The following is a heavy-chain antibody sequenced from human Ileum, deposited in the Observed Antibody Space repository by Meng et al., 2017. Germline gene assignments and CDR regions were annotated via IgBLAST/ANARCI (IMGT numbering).Heavy chain of an antibody. V-gene: IGHV4-39*01. CDR1: GDSVSSGSYY. D-gene: IGHD3-3*02. Sequence: QLQLQESGPGLVKPSETLSLTCTVSGDSVSSGSYYWVWIRQLPGKALEWIGAVYFTGYTYYGPSLTGRGTISVDTSRNQFSLKLNSVTAADTALYFCARHGHFTPDKYYFDYWGQGTLVTVSS. CDR2: VYFTGYT. CDR3: ARHGHFTPDKYYFDY. J-gene: IGHJ4*02.